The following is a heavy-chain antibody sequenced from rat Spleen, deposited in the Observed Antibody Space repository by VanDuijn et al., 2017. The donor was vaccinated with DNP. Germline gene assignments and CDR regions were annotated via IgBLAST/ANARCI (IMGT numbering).Heavy chain of an antibody. J-gene: IGHJ1*01. Sequence: EVHLQESGPGLVKPSQSLSLTCSVTGYSITSNYWGWIRKFPGNKMEWIGHISYSGSTSYNPSLKSRISITRDTSNNQFFLQLKSVTTEDTATYYCARGNDDYYPNWYFDFWGPGTMVTVSS. CDR2: ISYSGST. V-gene: IGHV3-1*01. CDR1: GYSITSNY. CDR3: ARGNDDYYPNWYFDF. D-gene: IGHD1-12*03.